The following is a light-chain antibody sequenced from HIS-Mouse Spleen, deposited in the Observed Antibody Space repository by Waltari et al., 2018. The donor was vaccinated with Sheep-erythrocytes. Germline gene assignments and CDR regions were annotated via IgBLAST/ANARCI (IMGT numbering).Light chain of an antibody. CDR3: QQYDNLFT. CDR1: QGIRND. V-gene: IGKV1-33*01. Sequence: IQMTQSSSSLSASVGDRVTITCRASQGIRNDLGWYQQKPGKAPKLLIYDASNLETGVPSRFSGSGSGTDFTFTISSLQPEDIATYYCQQYDNLFTFGPGTKVDIK. CDR2: DAS. J-gene: IGKJ3*01.